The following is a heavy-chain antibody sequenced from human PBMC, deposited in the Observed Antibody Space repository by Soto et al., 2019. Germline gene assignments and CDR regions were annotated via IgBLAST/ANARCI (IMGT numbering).Heavy chain of an antibody. Sequence: SETLSLTRGVYGGSSSGYYWSWIRQPPGKGLEWIGEINHSGSTNYNPSLKSRVTISVDTSKNQFSLKLSSVTAADTAVYYCASRAVAVDYWGQGTLVTVS. V-gene: IGHV4-34*01. CDR1: GGSSSGYY. J-gene: IGHJ4*02. D-gene: IGHD6-19*01. CDR2: INHSGST. CDR3: ASRAVAVDY.